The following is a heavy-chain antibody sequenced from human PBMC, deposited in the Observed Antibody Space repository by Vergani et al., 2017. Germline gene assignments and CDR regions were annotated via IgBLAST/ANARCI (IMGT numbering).Heavy chain of an antibody. CDR1: GFTFSSYG. D-gene: IGHD6-19*01. V-gene: IGHV3-30*02. Sequence: QVQLVESGGGVVQPGGSLRLSCAASGFTFSSYGMHWVRPAQGKGLEGVAFIRYDGSSRYYADSVKGRFTISRDNSKNKLYLQRNSLRAEDTAVYYCAKDILRAVAGTYFVHWYFDVWGRGTLVTVSS. CDR3: AKDILRAVAGTYFVHWYFDV. J-gene: IGHJ2*01. CDR2: IRYDGSSR.